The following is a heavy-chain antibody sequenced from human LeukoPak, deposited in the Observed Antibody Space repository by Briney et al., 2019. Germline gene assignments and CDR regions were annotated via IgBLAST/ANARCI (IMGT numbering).Heavy chain of an antibody. J-gene: IGHJ4*02. CDR3: ARVLEAASFDY. CDR2: IYSGGST. CDR1: GFTVSSNY. D-gene: IGHD6-13*01. Sequence: GGSLRLSCAASGFTVSSNYMSWVRQAPGKGLEWVSVIYSGGSTYYADSVKGRFTISRDNSKNTLYLQMNSLRAEDTAVYYCARVLEAASFDYWGQGTLVTVSS. V-gene: IGHV3-53*01.